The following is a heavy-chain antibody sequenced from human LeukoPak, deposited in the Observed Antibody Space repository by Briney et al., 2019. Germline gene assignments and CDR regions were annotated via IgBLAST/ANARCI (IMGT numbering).Heavy chain of an antibody. J-gene: IGHJ4*02. CDR2: IRSGSTYI. CDR3: ARDGIFDY. V-gene: IGHV3-21*01. CDR1: GFTFSTYS. Sequence: GGSLRLSCAASGFTFSTYSMHWVRQAPGKGLEWVSSIRSGSTYINYADSVKGRFTISRDDAKKSLYLQMNSLRAEDTVVYYCARDGIFDYWGQGTLVTVSS.